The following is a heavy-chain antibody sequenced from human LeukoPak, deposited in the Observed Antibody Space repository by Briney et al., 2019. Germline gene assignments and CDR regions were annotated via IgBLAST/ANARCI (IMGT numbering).Heavy chain of an antibody. CDR3: ARRHVEYSSSSDPYYFDY. J-gene: IGHJ4*02. CDR2: IYYRGST. V-gene: IGHV4-39*07. Sequence: PSETLSLTCTVSGGSISTSNYYWGWIRQPPGKGLEWIGNIYYRGSTYYNPSLKSRITISVDTSKNQFSLKLSSVTAADTAVYYCARRHVEYSSSSDPYYFDYWGQGTLVTVSS. CDR1: GGSISTSNYY. D-gene: IGHD6-6*01.